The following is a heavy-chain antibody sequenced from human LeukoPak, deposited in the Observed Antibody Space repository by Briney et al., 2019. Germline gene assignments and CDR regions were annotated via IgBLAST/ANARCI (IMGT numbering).Heavy chain of an antibody. CDR2: IYSGGST. V-gene: IGHV3-53*01. CDR1: GFTVSSNY. CDR3: VRGDYGEYTLFDY. D-gene: IGHD4-17*01. J-gene: IGHJ4*02. Sequence: PGGSLRLSCAASGFTVSSNYMSWVRQAPGKGLEWVSVIYSGGSTYYADSVKGRFTISRDNSKNTLYLQMNSLRAEDTAVYYCVRGDYGEYTLFDYWGQGTLVTVSS.